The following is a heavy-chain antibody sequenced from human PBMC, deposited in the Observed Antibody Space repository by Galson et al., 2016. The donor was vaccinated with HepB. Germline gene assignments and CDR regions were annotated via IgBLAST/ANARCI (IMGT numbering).Heavy chain of an antibody. CDR2: ISYDGSNK. CDR1: GFTFSSYG. J-gene: IGHJ4*02. Sequence: SLRLSCAASGFTFSSYGMHWVRQAPGKGLEWVAVISYDGSNKYYTDSVKGRFTISRDNSKNTLYLQMNSLRAEETAVYYCARDINLYDSSGYYYDPSRNADYWGQGTLVTVSS. V-gene: IGHV3-30*03. D-gene: IGHD3-22*01. CDR3: ARDINLYDSSGYYYDPSRNADY.